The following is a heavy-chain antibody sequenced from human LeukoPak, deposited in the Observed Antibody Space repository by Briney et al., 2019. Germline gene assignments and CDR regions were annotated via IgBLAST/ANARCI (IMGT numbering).Heavy chain of an antibody. D-gene: IGHD3-22*01. CDR2: ISYDGSNK. CDR1: GFTFSSYA. J-gene: IGHJ6*02. CDR3: AKDRSYYDSSGYYVRQPYYYYYGMDV. Sequence: GGSLRLSCAASGFTFSSYAMHWVRQAPGKGLEWVAVISYDGSNKYYADSVKGRFTISRDNSKNTLYLQMNSLRAEDTAVYYCAKDRSYYDSSGYYVRQPYYYYYGMDVWGQGTTVTVSS. V-gene: IGHV3-30-3*01.